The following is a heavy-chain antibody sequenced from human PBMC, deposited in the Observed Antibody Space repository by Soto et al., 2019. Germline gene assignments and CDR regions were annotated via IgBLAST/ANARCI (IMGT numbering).Heavy chain of an antibody. D-gene: IGHD1-26*01. CDR3: ARVRSGTYNAFDL. CDR1: GFTFSTFY. Sequence: QVQLVESGGGLVRPGGSLRLSCAASGFTFSTFYMNWVRQAPGKGLEWVSFLSSESTFISYADSVKGRFTISRDNSKKAIFLPMDSLRVEDTAVYYCARVRSGTYNAFDLWGQGTVVTVSS. J-gene: IGHJ3*01. CDR2: LSSESTFI. V-gene: IGHV3-11*06.